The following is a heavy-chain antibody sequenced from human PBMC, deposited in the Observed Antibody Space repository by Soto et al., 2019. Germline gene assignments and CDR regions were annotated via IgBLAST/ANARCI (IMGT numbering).Heavy chain of an antibody. V-gene: IGHV3-23*01. J-gene: IGHJ4*02. CDR3: AKDLGELLFDYLDY. CDR2: ISGSTGNT. CDR1: GFTFSSYS. D-gene: IGHD3-10*01. Sequence: GGSLRLSCAASGFTFSSYSMNWVRQAPGKGLEWVSTISGSTGNTYYADSVKGRFTISRDNSKNTLYLQMNSLRAEDTAVYYCAKDLGELLFDYLDYWGQGTLVTVSS.